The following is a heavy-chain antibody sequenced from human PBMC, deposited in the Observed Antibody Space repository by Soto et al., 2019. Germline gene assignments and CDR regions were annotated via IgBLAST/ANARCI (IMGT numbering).Heavy chain of an antibody. D-gene: IGHD3-22*01. J-gene: IGHJ4*02. CDR2: IYYGGGT. CDR3: ASQYYYDSSGSQTFDY. CDR1: GGSICSYY. Sequence: SEPLSLTSTVSGGSICSYYWNWIRQHPGKGLEWIGDIYYGGGTNYNPSLKSRVTLSVDTSKNQFSLKLSSVTAADTAVYYCASQYYYDSSGSQTFDYWGQGTQVTVSS. V-gene: IGHV4-59*01.